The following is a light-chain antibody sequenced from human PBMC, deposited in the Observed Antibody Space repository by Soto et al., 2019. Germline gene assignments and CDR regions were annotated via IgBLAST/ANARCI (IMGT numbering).Light chain of an antibody. Sequence: EIVLTQSPATLSLSPGERATLSCRARQSVSSYLAWYQQKPGQAPRLLIYDASNRATGIPARFSGSGSGTDFPLTSSSLEPEDFAVYYCQQRSNWPLTFGGGTKVEIK. J-gene: IGKJ4*01. CDR1: QSVSSY. V-gene: IGKV3-11*01. CDR2: DAS. CDR3: QQRSNWPLT.